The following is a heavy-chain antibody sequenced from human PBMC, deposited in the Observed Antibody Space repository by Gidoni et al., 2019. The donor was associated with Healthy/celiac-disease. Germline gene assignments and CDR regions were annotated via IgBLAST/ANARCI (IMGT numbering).Heavy chain of an antibody. J-gene: IGHJ4*02. Sequence: EVQLVESGGGLVQPGRSLRLSCAASGFTFDDYAMHWVRQAPGKGLEWVSGISWNSGSIGYADSVKGRFTISRDNAKNSLYLQMNSLRAEDTALYYCAKSTGVVATTYFDYWGQGTLVTVSS. CDR1: GFTFDDYA. CDR3: AKSTGVVATTYFDY. V-gene: IGHV3-9*01. D-gene: IGHD5-12*01. CDR2: ISWNSGSI.